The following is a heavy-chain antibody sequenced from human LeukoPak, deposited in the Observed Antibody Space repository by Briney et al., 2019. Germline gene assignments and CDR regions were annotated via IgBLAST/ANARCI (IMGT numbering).Heavy chain of an antibody. Sequence: SETLSLTCTVSGGSISSYYWSWIRQPAGKGLEWIGRIYTSGNSDYNPSLKSRLSFSVDTPKNQFSLKLTSVTAADTAIYYCTRTGRTWMFDYWGQGTLATVSS. J-gene: IGHJ4*02. D-gene: IGHD1-1*01. CDR3: TRTGRTWMFDY. CDR1: GGSISSYY. V-gene: IGHV4-4*07. CDR2: IYTSGNS.